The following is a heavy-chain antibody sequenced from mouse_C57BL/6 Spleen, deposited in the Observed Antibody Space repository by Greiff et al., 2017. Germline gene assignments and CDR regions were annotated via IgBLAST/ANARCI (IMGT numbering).Heavy chain of an antibody. D-gene: IGHD4-1*01. CDR1: GLTLNTYA. Sequence: LVESGGGSLQPKGSLKLSCAASGLTLNTYAMHWVRQAPGKGLEWVARIRSKSSNYETYYADSVKDRFTISSADSQSMLFLQMNNLKTEDTAMYYCVRRNWDPYALDYWGQGTSVTVSS. V-gene: IGHV10-3*01. J-gene: IGHJ4*01. CDR2: IRSKSSNYET. CDR3: VRRNWDPYALDY.